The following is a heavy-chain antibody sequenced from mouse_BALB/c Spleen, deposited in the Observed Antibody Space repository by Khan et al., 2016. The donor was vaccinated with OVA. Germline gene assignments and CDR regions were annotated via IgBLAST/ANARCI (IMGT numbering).Heavy chain of an antibody. CDR3: VRDGAYHRNDGWFAY. J-gene: IGHJ3*01. D-gene: IGHD2-14*01. Sequence: VQLQQSGAELARPGASVKMSCKASGYTFTSYTIHWIKVRPGQGLEWIGFINPSNGYTNYNQKFKDKATLTADKSSTTVHMQLSSLTSDDSAVDNGVRDGAYHRNDGWFAYWGQGTLVTVSA. V-gene: IGHV1-4*01. CDR1: GYTFTSYT. CDR2: INPSNGYT.